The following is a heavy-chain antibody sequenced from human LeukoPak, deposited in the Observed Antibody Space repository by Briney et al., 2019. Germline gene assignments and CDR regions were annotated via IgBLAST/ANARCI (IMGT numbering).Heavy chain of an antibody. J-gene: IGHJ6*03. CDR2: ISYDGSNK. Sequence: GSLRLSCAASGFTFSSYGMHWVRQAPNRGLEWVAVISYDGSNKYYADSVKGRFTISRDKSKNTLYLHMNSLRAEDTAVYYCAKDSIVCYYYYMDVWGKGTTVTVSS. D-gene: IGHD3-16*02. V-gene: IGHV3-30*18. CDR1: GFTFSSYG. CDR3: AKDSIVCYYYYMDV.